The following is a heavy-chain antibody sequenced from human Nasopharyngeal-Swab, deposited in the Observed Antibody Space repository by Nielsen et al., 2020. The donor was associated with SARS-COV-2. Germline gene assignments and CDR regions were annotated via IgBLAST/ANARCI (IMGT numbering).Heavy chain of an antibody. Sequence: GESLKISCAASGFTFSIYSMNWVRQAPGKGLEWVSSISSSSNYIYYGDSVKGRFTISRDNTKKSLYLQMNSLRVEDTAVYYCARLGTESYHYYSLDVWGQGTTVTVSS. CDR1: GFTFSIYS. V-gene: IGHV3-21*01. J-gene: IGHJ6*02. CDR2: ISSSSNYI. D-gene: IGHD1-1*01. CDR3: ARLGTESYHYYSLDV.